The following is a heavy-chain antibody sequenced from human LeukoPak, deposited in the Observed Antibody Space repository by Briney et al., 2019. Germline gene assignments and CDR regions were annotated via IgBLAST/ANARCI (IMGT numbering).Heavy chain of an antibody. Sequence: RASETLSLTCTVSGGSISSYYWSWIRQPAGKGLEWIGRIYTSGSTNYNPSLKSRVTMSVDTSKNQFSLKLSSVTAADTAVYYCARELISSWYYGWFDPWGQGTLVTVSS. D-gene: IGHD6-13*01. CDR3: ARELISSWYYGWFDP. J-gene: IGHJ5*02. V-gene: IGHV4-4*07. CDR2: IYTSGST. CDR1: GGSISSYY.